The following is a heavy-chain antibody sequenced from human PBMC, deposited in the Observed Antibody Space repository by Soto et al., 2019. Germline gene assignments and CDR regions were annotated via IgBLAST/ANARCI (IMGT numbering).Heavy chain of an antibody. D-gene: IGHD6-6*01. V-gene: IGHV4-34*01. CDR3: EGRNPEEYSSSSHDAFDI. J-gene: IGHJ3*02. CDR1: GGSFSGYY. Sequence: SETLSLTCAVYGGSFSGYYWSWIRQPPGKGLEWIGEINHSGSTNYNPSLKSRVTISVDTSKNQFSLKLSSVTAADTAVYYCEGRNPEEYSSSSHDAFDIWGQGTMVTVSS. CDR2: INHSGST.